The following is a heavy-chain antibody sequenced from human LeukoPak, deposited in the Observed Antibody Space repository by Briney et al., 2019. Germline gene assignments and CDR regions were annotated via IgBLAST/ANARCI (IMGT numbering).Heavy chain of an antibody. J-gene: IGHJ4*02. V-gene: IGHV3-23*01. Sequence: GGSLRLSCAASGFTFSSYVMNWVRQAPGKGLEWVSAISGSGGNTYYADSVKGRFTISRDNSKNTLYLQMNSLRAEDTAVYYCAKVPAYCGGDCYFDYWGQGTLVTVSS. CDR2: ISGSGGNT. D-gene: IGHD2-21*01. CDR3: AKVPAYCGGDCYFDY. CDR1: GFTFSSYV.